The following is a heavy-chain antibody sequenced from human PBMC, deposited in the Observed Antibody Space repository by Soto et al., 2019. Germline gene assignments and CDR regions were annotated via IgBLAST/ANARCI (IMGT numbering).Heavy chain of an antibody. CDR3: ARGRYGDY. J-gene: IGHJ4*02. CDR2: ISAHNGNT. Sequence: QVHLVQSGAEVKKPGASVTVSCKGSGYDFTTYGITWVRQAPGQGLEWMAWISAHNGNTDYAQKLQGRVTVTRDTSTSTAYMELRSLRSDDTAVYYCARGRYGDYWGQGALVTVSS. CDR1: GYDFTTYG. V-gene: IGHV1-18*01. D-gene: IGHD1-1*01.